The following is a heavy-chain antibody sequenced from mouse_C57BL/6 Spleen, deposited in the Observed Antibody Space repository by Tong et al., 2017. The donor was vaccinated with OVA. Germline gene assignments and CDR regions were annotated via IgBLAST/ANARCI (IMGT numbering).Heavy chain of an antibody. J-gene: IGHJ3*01. D-gene: IGHD4-1*01. CDR3: ARPELGRFFAY. CDR2: ISSGGSYT. Sequence: EVQLQESGGGLVKPGGSLKLSCAASGFTFSSYGMSWVRQTPDKRLEWVATISSGGSYTYYPDSVKGRFTISRDNAKKTLYLQMSSLRSEDTALYYCARPELGRFFAYWGQGTLVTVSA. CDR1: GFTFSSYG. V-gene: IGHV5-6*01.